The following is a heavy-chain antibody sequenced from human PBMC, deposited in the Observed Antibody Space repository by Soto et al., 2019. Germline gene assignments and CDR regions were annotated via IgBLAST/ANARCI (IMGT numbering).Heavy chain of an antibody. CDR2: IYYSGST. CDR1: GGFISSSSYY. J-gene: IGHJ6*02. V-gene: IGHV4-39*07. CDR3: ARVVVVAATRDYYYGMDV. D-gene: IGHD2-15*01. Sequence: SETLSLTCTVSGGFISSSSYYWGWISQPPGKGLEWIGSIYYSGSTYYNPSLKSRVTISVDTSKNQFSLKLSSVTAADTAVYYCARVVVVAATRDYYYGMDVWGQGTTVT.